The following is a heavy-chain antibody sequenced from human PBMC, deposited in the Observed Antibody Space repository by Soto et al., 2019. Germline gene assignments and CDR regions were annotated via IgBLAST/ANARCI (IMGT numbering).Heavy chain of an antibody. J-gene: IGHJ6*03. CDR3: ARGVKQLAWLLDYYYYMDV. Sequence: SETLSLTCTVSGGSISSYYWSWIRQPPGKGLEWIGYIYYSGSTNYNPSLKSRVTISVDTSKNQFSLKLSSVTAADTAVYYCARGVKQLAWLLDYYYYMDVWGKGTTVTVSS. D-gene: IGHD6-13*01. CDR1: GGSISSYY. CDR2: IYYSGST. V-gene: IGHV4-59*01.